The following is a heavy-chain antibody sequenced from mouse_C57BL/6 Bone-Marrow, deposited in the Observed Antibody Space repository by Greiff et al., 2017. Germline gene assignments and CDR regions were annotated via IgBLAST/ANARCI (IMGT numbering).Heavy chain of an antibody. J-gene: IGHJ1*03. CDR3: ARYERYYSNYRWYFDV. CDR1: GYTFTSYW. Sequence: QVQLQQPGAELVKPGASVKMSCKASGYTFTSYWITWVKQRPGQGLEWIGDIYPGSGSTNYNEKFKSKATLTVDTSSSTAYMQLSSLTSEDSAVDYCARYERYYSNYRWYFDVWGTGTTVTVSS. CDR2: IYPGSGST. D-gene: IGHD2-5*01. V-gene: IGHV1-55*01.